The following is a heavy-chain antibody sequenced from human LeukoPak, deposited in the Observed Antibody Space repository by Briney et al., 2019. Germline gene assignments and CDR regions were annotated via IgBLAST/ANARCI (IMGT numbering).Heavy chain of an antibody. CDR3: ARDRYFSGA. J-gene: IGHJ5*02. V-gene: IGHV3-7*03. D-gene: IGHD2-15*01. CDR1: GFTFSNYW. Sequence: GSLRLSCVASGFTFSNYWMSWVRQAPGMGLEWVANIKEDGSEKHHVDSVKGRFTISRDNAKNLLYLQMNSLRPEDTAVYYCARDRYFSGAWGQGTLVTVSP. CDR2: IKEDGSEK.